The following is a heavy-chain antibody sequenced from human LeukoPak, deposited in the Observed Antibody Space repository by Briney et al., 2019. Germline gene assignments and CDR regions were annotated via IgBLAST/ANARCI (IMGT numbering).Heavy chain of an antibody. CDR3: AIMHGYYDGTGYWVQ. D-gene: IGHD3-22*01. V-gene: IGHV3-23*01. CDR2: ITTNGGRT. Sequence: GGSLRLSCAASGFTFASYGMSWVRQAPGKGLEWVSFITTNGGRTSYADSVEGRFTISRDNPRNTLYMQLNSLRDEDTAVYYCAIMHGYYDGTGYWVQWGQGTLVTVSS. CDR1: GFTFASYG. J-gene: IGHJ1*01.